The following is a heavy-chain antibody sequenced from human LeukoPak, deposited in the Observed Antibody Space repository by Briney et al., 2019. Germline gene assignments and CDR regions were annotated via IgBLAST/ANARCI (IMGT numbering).Heavy chain of an antibody. J-gene: IGHJ6*04. CDR2: ISSGDSST. Sequence: GGSLRLSCEASGFTFTTYAMSWVRQAPGKGLQWVSGISSGDSSTYYTDSVKGRFTISRDNSKNTLYLQINSLRAEDTAVYYCANLGVLRFLEWLSQSDVWGKGTTVTVSS. V-gene: IGHV3-23*01. D-gene: IGHD3-3*01. CDR1: GFTFTTYA. CDR3: ANLGVLRFLEWLSQSDV.